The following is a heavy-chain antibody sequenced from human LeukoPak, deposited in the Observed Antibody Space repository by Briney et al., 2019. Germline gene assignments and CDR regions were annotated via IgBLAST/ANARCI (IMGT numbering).Heavy chain of an antibody. Sequence: GASVKVSCKASGYTFTSYGINWVRQAPGQGLEWMGWISTYNGNANYAQKVQGRVTMTTDTSTTTAYMELRSLRSDDTAVYYCARDRDTATLLDNWFDPWGQGTLVTVSS. CDR1: GYTFTSYG. CDR2: ISTYNGNA. D-gene: IGHD5-18*01. V-gene: IGHV1-18*01. J-gene: IGHJ5*02. CDR3: ARDRDTATLLDNWFDP.